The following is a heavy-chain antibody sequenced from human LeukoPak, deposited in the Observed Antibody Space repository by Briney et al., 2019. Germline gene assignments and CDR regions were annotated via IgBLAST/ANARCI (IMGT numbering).Heavy chain of an antibody. Sequence: ASVTVSCKASGYIFTNYNLHWVRLAPGQGLEWMGIISPSGGGTTYAQKFQGRVTMTRDTSTSTVYMELSSLRSEDTAVYYCGRSSASNSFDCWGQGTLVTVSS. J-gene: IGHJ4*02. CDR3: GRSSASNSFDC. D-gene: IGHD6-6*01. V-gene: IGHV1-46*01. CDR2: ISPSGGGT. CDR1: GYIFTNYN.